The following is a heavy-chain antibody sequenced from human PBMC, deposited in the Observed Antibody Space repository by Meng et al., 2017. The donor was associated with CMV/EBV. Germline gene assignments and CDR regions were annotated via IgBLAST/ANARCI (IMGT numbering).Heavy chain of an antibody. J-gene: IGHJ4*02. CDR2: IKQDGSEK. D-gene: IGHD2-8*01. CDR3: ASITSGYCTNGVCVY. CDR1: GFTFSSYW. V-gene: IGHV3-7*01. Sequence: GESLKISCAASGFTFSSYWMSWVRQAPGKGLEWVANIKQDGSEKYYVDSVKGRFTISRDNAKNSLYLQMNSLRAEDTAVYYCASITSGYCTNGVCVYWGQGTLVTVXS.